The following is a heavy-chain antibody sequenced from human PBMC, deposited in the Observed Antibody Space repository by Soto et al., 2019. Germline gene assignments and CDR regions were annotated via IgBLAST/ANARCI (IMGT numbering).Heavy chain of an antibody. J-gene: IGHJ6*02. Sequence: GGSLRLSCAASGFIFSSDWMHWVRQVPGGGLMWVSRINTDGSGTSYADSVKGRFTISRDNSKNTLYLQMNSLRAEDTAVYYCARDHPLGITMVRGVIASDSYYGMDVWGQGTTVTVSS. CDR2: INTDGSGT. V-gene: IGHV3-74*01. CDR1: GFIFSSDW. CDR3: ARDHPLGITMVRGVIASDSYYGMDV. D-gene: IGHD3-10*01.